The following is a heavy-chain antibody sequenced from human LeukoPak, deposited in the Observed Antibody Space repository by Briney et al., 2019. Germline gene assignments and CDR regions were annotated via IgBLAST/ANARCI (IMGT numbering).Heavy chain of an antibody. CDR1: GFTFSSYS. V-gene: IGHV3-21*01. D-gene: IGHD3-10*01. CDR3: ARALYGSGSYYY. CDR2: ISSSSSYI. Sequence: GGSLRLSCAASGFTFSSYSMNWVRQAPGKGLEWVSSISSSSSYIYYADSVKGRFTISRDNAKNSLYLQMNSLRAEHTAVYYCARALYGSGSYYYWGQGTLVTVSS. J-gene: IGHJ4*02.